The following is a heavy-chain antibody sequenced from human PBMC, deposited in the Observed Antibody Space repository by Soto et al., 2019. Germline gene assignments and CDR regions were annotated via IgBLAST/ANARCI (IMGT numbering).Heavy chain of an antibody. CDR1: GYTLTELS. D-gene: IGHD2-21*02. V-gene: IGHV1-24*01. CDR2: FDPEDGET. Sequence: ASVKVSCKVSGYTLTELSMHWVRQAPGKGLEWMGGFDPEDGETIYAQKFQGSITVTEDPSTDTAYMQLSSLRYEDTATYYCATGDQLSAEVTGISFSFWGQGTLVTVSS. J-gene: IGHJ4*02. CDR3: ATGDQLSAEVTGISFSF.